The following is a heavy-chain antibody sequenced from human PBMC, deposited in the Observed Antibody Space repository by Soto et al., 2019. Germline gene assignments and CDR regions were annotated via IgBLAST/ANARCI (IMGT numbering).Heavy chain of an antibody. J-gene: IGHJ4*01. CDR2: IYYHGST. CDR3: ARHDGFSSGWIFDY. V-gene: IGHV4-39*01. CDR1: GGSISSSSYY. Sequence: PSETLSLTCTVSGGSISSSSYYWGWIRQPPGKSLEWIGTIYYHGSTYYNPSLKSRVTISVDTSNNQLSLKLRSVTAADTAVYYCARHDGFSSGWIFDYWGHGTLVTVSS. D-gene: IGHD6-19*01.